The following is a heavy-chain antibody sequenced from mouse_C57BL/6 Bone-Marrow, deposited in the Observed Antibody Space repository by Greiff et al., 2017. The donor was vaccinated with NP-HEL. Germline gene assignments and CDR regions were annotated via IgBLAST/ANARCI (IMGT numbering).Heavy chain of an antibody. J-gene: IGHJ4*01. CDR1: GFTFSDYG. CDR3: ASLLRRDAMDY. V-gene: IGHV5-17*01. D-gene: IGHD1-1*01. CDR2: ISSGSSTI. Sequence: EVKLMESGGGLVKPGGSLKLSCAASGFTFSDYGMHWVRQAPEKGLEWVAYISSGSSTIYYADTVKGRFTISRDNAKNTLFLQMTSLRSEDTAMYYCASLLRRDAMDYWGQGTSGTVSS.